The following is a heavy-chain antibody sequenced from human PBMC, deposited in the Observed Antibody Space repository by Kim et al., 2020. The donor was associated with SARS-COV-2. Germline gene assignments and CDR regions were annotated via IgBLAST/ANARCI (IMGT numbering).Heavy chain of an antibody. CDR2: ISSSSSYI. CDR3: ARGTTVTTYGY. D-gene: IGHD4-17*01. V-gene: IGHV3-21*01. J-gene: IGHJ4*02. CDR1: GFTFSSYS. Sequence: GGSLRLSCAASGFTFSSYSMTCVRQAPGKGLEWVSSISSSSSYIYYADPVKGRFTISRDNATNSLYLQMNSLRAEDTAVYYCARGTTVTTYGYWGQGTLVTVSS.